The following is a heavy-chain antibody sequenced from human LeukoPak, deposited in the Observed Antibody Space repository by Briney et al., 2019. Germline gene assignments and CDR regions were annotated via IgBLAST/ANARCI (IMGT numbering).Heavy chain of an antibody. V-gene: IGHV4-34*01. Sequence: SETLSLTCAVYGGSFSGYYWSWIRQPPGKGLEWIGEINHSGSTNYNPSLKSRVTISVDTSKNQLSLKLSSVTAADTAVYYCARVGYSYGYKGYYYYMDVWGKGTTVTISS. CDR2: INHSGST. CDR3: ARVGYSYGYKGYYYYMDV. CDR1: GGSFSGYY. D-gene: IGHD5-18*01. J-gene: IGHJ6*03.